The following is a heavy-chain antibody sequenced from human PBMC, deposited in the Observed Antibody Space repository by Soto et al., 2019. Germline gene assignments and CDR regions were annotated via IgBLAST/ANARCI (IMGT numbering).Heavy chain of an antibody. V-gene: IGHV1-18*04. CDR1: GYSFSTYD. D-gene: IGHD3-3*01. Sequence: QPQLVQAGAEVREPGASVKLSCKASGYSFSTYDISWLRQAPGKGRAWMGVISPKNGNRNFAWKFLDRVIMTTDTSSNTADMELESLRYDDTARYYCATSYDSGFDPWGHGTLVTVSS. CDR3: ATSYDSGFDP. CDR2: ISPKNGNR. J-gene: IGHJ5*02.